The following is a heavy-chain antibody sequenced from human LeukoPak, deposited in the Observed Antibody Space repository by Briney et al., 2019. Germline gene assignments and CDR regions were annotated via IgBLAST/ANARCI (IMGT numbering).Heavy chain of an antibody. J-gene: IGHJ6*02. V-gene: IGHV3-7*02. Sequence: GGSLRLSCAASGFTFRSYWMTWVRQAPGKGLEWVANIKQDGSDKYYVDSVKGRFTFSRDNAENSLYLRMNSLRAEDTAVYYCASGYDYVYFYGMDVWGQGTTVTVSS. CDR3: ASGYDYVYFYGMDV. CDR2: IKQDGSDK. D-gene: IGHD5-12*01. CDR1: GFTFRSYW.